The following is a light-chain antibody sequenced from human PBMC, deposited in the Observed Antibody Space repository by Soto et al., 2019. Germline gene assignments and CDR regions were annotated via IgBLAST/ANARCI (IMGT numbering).Light chain of an antibody. V-gene: IGKV1-27*01. J-gene: IGKJ1*01. Sequence: DIQMTQSPSSLSASVGDRVTITCRASQGISTYLVWYQQKPGPVPKLLIFAASTLQSGVPSRLSSSGSGTDFPLTISSLKPEDIATYYCQNYNGAPWTFRQGTKVEIK. CDR3: QNYNGAPWT. CDR2: AAS. CDR1: QGISTY.